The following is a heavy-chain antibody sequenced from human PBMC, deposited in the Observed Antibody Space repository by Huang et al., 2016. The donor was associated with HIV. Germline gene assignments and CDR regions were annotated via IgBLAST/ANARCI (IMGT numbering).Heavy chain of an antibody. Sequence: QIQLMQSGPELKQPGASVKVSCKASGYTFTSSGITWVRQAPGQGPEWMGWISASSGDTEYAQKCQGRVTLTTDTSTNRAYMELRSLRSDDAAKYYCARDPKYHRIGYYRQRRGIDIWGQGTMVIVSS. V-gene: IGHV1-18*01. D-gene: IGHD3-22*01. CDR3: ARDPKYHRIGYYRQRRGIDI. CDR2: ISASSGDT. J-gene: IGHJ3*02. CDR1: GYTFTSSG.